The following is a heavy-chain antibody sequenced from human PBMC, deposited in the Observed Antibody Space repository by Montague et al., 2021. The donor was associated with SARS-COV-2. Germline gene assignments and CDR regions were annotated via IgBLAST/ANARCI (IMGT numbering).Heavy chain of an antibody. V-gene: IGHV4-34*01. Sequence: SETLSLTCAVYGGSFSDNYWSWIRKPPGKGLEWIGEVNHRGTSNYNPSLKSRASISVDTSKNQFSLYLGSVTAADTAVYYCARGRQHFNMIDVVMTGGEYYLDLWGQGTTVTVSS. CDR1: GGSFSDNY. CDR3: ARGRQHFNMIDVVMTGGEYYLDL. CDR2: VNHRGTS. D-gene: IGHD3-22*01. J-gene: IGHJ6*03.